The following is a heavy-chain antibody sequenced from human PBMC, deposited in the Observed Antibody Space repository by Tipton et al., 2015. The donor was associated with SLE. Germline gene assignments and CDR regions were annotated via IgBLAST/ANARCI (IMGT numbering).Heavy chain of an antibody. CDR3: ARDWEGRWELHLGIWVY. Sequence: TLSLTCTVSGGSVSSGSYYWSWVRQPPGKGLEWIGYIYYSGSTNYNPSLKSRVTISVDTSKNQFSLKLSSVTAADTAVYYCARDWEGRWELHLGIWVYWGQGTLVTVSS. J-gene: IGHJ4*02. V-gene: IGHV4-61*01. CDR1: GGSVSSGSYY. D-gene: IGHD1-26*01. CDR2: IYYSGST.